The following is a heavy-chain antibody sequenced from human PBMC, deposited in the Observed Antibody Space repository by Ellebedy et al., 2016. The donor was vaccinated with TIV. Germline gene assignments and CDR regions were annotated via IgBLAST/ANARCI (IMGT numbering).Heavy chain of an antibody. Sequence: AASVKVSCKPSGYTFTGHYIHWVRQAPGQGLAWMGWINPKNGVTNYAQNLKGRVTMTRDKSIRTAFMELSRLKSDDTAIYYCARDGGGNWNDWYFDLWGRGTLVTVSS. J-gene: IGHJ2*01. D-gene: IGHD1-1*01. CDR3: ARDGGGNWNDWYFDL. CDR1: GYTFTGHY. V-gene: IGHV1-2*02. CDR2: INPKNGVT.